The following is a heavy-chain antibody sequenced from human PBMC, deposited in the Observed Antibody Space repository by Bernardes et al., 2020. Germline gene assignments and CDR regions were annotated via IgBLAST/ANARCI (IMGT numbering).Heavy chain of an antibody. CDR1: GGSIRSNIYY. CDR3: ARQPGIAAAADY. V-gene: IGHV4-39*01. J-gene: IGHJ4*02. Sequence: SEPLSLTCTVSGGSIRSNIYYWGWIRQPPGKGLEWIGSIYYSGSTYYNSPLKSRVSISVDTSNNQFSLTLSSVTATDTAVYYCARQPGIAAAADYWGQGTLVIVSS. CDR2: IYYSGST. D-gene: IGHD6-13*01.